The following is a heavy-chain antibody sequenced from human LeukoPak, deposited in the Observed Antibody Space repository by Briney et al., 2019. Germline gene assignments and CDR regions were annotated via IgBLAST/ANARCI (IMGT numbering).Heavy chain of an antibody. CDR3: ARDLAAAGLDY. J-gene: IGHJ4*02. CDR2: INWNGGST. CDR1: GFTFSDYW. Sequence: GGSLRLSCAASGFTFSDYWMHWVRQAPGKGLEWVSGINWNGGSTGYADSVKGRFTISRDNAKNSLYLQMNSLRAEDTAVYYCARDLAAAGLDYWGQGTLVTVSS. D-gene: IGHD6-13*01. V-gene: IGHV3-20*04.